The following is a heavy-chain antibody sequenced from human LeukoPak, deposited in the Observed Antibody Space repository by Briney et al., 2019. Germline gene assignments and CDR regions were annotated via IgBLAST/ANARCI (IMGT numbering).Heavy chain of an antibody. CDR1: GYTFTGYY. CDR2: INPNSGGT. J-gene: IGHJ6*03. Sequence: GASVKVSCKASGYTFTGYYMHWVRQAPGQGLERMGWINPNSGGTNYAQKFQGRVTMTRDTSISTAYMELSRLRSDDTAVYYCAREAHCSSTSCPTYMDVWGKGTTVTVSS. V-gene: IGHV1-2*02. D-gene: IGHD2-2*01. CDR3: AREAHCSSTSCPTYMDV.